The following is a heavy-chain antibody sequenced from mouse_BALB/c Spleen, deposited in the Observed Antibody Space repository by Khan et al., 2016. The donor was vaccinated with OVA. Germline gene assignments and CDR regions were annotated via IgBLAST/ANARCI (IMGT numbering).Heavy chain of an antibody. Sequence: EGELVAAGGGLVQPGGSLKLSCATSGFTFSDYYMYWFRQTPEKRLEWVAYISNGGGNTYYPDTVKGRFTISRDNAKNTLYLQMSRLRSEDTALFYCARLEYGKGEAMYYWGPGTSVTVSS. CDR2: ISNGGGNT. D-gene: IGHD2-10*02. CDR3: ARLEYGKGEAMYY. J-gene: IGHJ4*01. V-gene: IGHV5-12*02. CDR1: GFTFSDYY.